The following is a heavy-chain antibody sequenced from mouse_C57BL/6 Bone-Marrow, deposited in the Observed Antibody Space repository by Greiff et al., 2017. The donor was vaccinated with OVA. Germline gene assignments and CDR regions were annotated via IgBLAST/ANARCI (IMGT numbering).Heavy chain of an antibody. CDR1: GFTFSDYG. Sequence: EVQRVESGGGLVKPGGSLKLSCAASGFTFSDYGMHWVRQAPEKGLEWVAYISSGSSNIYYADTVQGRFTISRDNAKNTLFLQMTSLRSEDTAMYYCAREELRWYYFDYWGQGTTLTVSS. J-gene: IGHJ2*01. CDR3: AREELRWYYFDY. D-gene: IGHD1-1*02. V-gene: IGHV5-17*01. CDR2: ISSGSSNI.